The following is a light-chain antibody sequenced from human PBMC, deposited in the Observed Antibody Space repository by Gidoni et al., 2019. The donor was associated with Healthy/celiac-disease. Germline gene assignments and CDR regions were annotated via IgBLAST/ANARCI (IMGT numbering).Light chain of an antibody. CDR2: DAS. J-gene: IGKJ2*01. CDR3: QQRSNWRGT. CDR1: QSVSSY. V-gene: IGKV3-11*01. Sequence: EIVLTQSPATLSLSPGERATLSCRASQSVSSYLARYQQKPGQAPRLLIYDASNRATGIPARFSVSGSGTDFPLTISSLEPEDFAVYYCQQRSNWRGTFGQGTKLEIK.